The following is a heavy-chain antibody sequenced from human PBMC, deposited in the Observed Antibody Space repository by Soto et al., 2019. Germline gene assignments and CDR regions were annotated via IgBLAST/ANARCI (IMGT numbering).Heavy chain of an antibody. CDR2: INSDGSVT. CDR1: GFTFSSYA. J-gene: IGHJ6*02. CDR3: ARESGMNGMDV. Sequence: GGSLRLSCAASGFTFSSYAMSWVRQPPGTGLVWVSRINSDGSVTNYADSVKGRFTISRDNAKNTVYLQMNSLRAEDTAVYYCARESGMNGMDVWAQGTTVTVSS. V-gene: IGHV3-74*01.